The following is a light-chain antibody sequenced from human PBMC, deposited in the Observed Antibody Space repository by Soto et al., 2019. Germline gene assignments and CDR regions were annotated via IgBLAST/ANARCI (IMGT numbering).Light chain of an antibody. J-gene: IGKJ4*01. CDR1: QSLLHSNGNTY. V-gene: IGKV2-28*01. CDR3: IQASQTPLT. CDR2: FVS. Sequence: DIVLTQSPLSLPVTPGEPASISCRSSQSLLHSNGNTYLDWYLQKPGQSPQLLIYFVSTRASGVPDRFSGSGAGTDFTLKISRVEAEDVGVYYCIQASQTPLTFGGGTKVEMK.